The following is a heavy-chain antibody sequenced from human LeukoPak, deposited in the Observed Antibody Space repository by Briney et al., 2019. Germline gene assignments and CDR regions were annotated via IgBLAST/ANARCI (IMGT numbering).Heavy chain of an antibody. Sequence: ASVKVSCKASGYTFTGYYMHWVRQAPGQGLEWMGWINPNSGGTNYAQKFQGRVTMTRDTSISTAYMELSRMRSDDTAVYYCARDLLAGLGIDYWGQGTLVTVSS. D-gene: IGHD3/OR15-3a*01. V-gene: IGHV1-2*02. CDR1: GYTFTGYY. J-gene: IGHJ4*02. CDR2: INPNSGGT. CDR3: ARDLLAGLGIDY.